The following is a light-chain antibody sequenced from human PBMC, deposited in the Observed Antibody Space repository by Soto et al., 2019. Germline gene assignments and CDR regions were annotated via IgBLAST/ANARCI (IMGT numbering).Light chain of an antibody. Sequence: DIQMTQSPSSLSASVGDRVTITYQASQDIRKYLNWYQQKPGKAPKLLIYDASNLETGVPSRFSGSGSGTDFTFTINSLQPEDIATYYCQQYDTLPMYTFGQGTKLEIK. V-gene: IGKV1-33*01. CDR2: DAS. CDR3: QQYDTLPMYT. CDR1: QDIRKY. J-gene: IGKJ2*01.